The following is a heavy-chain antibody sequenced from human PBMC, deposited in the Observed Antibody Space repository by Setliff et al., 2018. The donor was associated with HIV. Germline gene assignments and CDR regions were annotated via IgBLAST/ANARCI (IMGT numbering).Heavy chain of an antibody. CDR1: GYSISSGYY. CDR2: IYHAGNT. Sequence: PSETLSLTCTVPGYSISSGYYWAGIRQPPGKGLEWIGHIYHAGNTYYNPSLKSRVTISVDTSKNQISLRLNSLTAADTALYYCARGTSLNVVPDAFDIWGQGTMVTVSS. J-gene: IGHJ3*02. CDR3: ARGTSLNVVPDAFDI. D-gene: IGHD3-16*01. V-gene: IGHV4-38-2*02.